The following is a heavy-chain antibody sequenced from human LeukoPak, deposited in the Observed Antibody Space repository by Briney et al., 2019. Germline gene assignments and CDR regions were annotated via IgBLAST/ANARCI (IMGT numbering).Heavy chain of an antibody. CDR1: GLTASHNVNNA. CDR2: ITTSGST. Sequence: GGSLRLSCAASGLTASHNVNNAMSWVRHAPGKGLEWVSGITTSGSTYYADSVKGRFTISRENSNNTLYLHLNSLRAEDTAVYYCAKAPVWNYYYGLDVWGQGTTVTVSS. CDR3: AKAPVWNYYYGLDV. V-gene: IGHV3-23*01. J-gene: IGHJ6*02. D-gene: IGHD2-21*01.